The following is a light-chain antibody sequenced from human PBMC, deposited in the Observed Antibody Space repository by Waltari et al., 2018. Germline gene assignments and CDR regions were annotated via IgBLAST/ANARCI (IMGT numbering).Light chain of an antibody. CDR3: QQYGRSPYT. CDR2: GAS. J-gene: IGKJ2*01. CDR1: QSLSSTY. Sequence: EIVLTQSPGTLSLSPGERATLSCRASQSLSSTYLAWYQQKPGQAPRLLIYGASSRATDIPDRFSGSGSGTDFTLSISRLEPEDSAVYYCQQYGRSPYTFGQGTKLEIK. V-gene: IGKV3-20*01.